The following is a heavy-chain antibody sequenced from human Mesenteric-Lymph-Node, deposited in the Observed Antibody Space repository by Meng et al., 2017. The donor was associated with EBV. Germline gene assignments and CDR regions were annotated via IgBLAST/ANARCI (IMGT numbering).Heavy chain of an antibody. CDR3: ARDPYGATDF. D-gene: IGHD4-17*01. Sequence: QLQESGPGLVKPSETLSLTCTVSGGSVSSVSYYWNWIRQPPGKGLEWIGYVYYSGSTKYNPSLKSRVTISVDTSKNQFSLKLTSVTAADTAVYYCARDPYGATDFWGQGTLVTVFS. CDR1: GGSVSSVSYY. CDR2: VYYSGST. V-gene: IGHV4-61*01. J-gene: IGHJ4*02.